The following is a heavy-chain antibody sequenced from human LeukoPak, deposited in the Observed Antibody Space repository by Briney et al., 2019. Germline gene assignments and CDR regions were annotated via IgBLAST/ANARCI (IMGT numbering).Heavy chain of an antibody. V-gene: IGHV3-48*02. CDR3: ARDQAYYDILTGYYPGYYFDY. Sequence: GGSLRLSCAASGFTFSNYNMNWVRQAPGKGLEWVSYISSSSSTIYHADSVKGRFTISRDNAKNSLYLQMNSLRDEDTAVYYCARDQAYYDILTGYYPGYYFDYWGQGTLVTVSS. D-gene: IGHD3-9*01. J-gene: IGHJ4*02. CDR1: GFTFSNYN. CDR2: ISSSSSTI.